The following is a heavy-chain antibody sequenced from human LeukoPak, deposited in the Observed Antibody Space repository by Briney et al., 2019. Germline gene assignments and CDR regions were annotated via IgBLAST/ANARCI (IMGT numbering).Heavy chain of an antibody. CDR2: ISYDGSNK. Sequence: GGSLRLSCAASGFTFSSYGTHWVRQAPGKGLEWVAVISYDGSNKYYADSVKGRFTISRDNSKNTLYLQMNSLRAEDTAVYYCAKATYYYDSSGYRGGYFDYWGQGTLVTVSS. CDR1: GFTFSSYG. J-gene: IGHJ4*02. CDR3: AKATYYYDSSGYRGGYFDY. V-gene: IGHV3-30*18. D-gene: IGHD3-22*01.